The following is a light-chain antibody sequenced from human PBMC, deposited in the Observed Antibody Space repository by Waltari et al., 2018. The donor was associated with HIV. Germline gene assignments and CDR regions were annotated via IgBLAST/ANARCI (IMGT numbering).Light chain of an antibody. J-gene: IGLJ1*01. CDR2: KDI. CDR3: QSADSSDTFV. CDR1: ALPKQY. V-gene: IGLV3-25*03. Sequence: SYELTQPPSVSVSHGQTARITCSGTALPKQYAYWYHQKPGQAPILVIYKDIERPSGIPERFSGSSSGTTVTLTISGVQAEDEADYYCQSADSSDTFVFGSGTKVTVL.